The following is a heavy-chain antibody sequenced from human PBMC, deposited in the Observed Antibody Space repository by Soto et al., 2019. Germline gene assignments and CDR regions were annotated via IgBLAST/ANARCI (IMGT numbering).Heavy chain of an antibody. CDR1: GGTFSSYT. J-gene: IGHJ3*02. V-gene: IGHV1-69*02. CDR2: IIPILGIA. CDR3: TRPARADAFDI. Sequence: QVQLVQSGAEVKKPGSSVKVSCKASGGTFSSYTISWVRQAPGQGLEWMGRIIPILGIANYAQKVQGRVTMTADKSTSTAYMELSSLRSADTAVYYCTRPARADAFDIWGQGTMVIVSS. D-gene: IGHD6-25*01.